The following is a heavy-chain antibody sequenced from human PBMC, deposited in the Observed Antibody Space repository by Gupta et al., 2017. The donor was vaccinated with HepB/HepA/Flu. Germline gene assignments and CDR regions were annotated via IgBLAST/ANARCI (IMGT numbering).Heavy chain of an antibody. J-gene: IGHJ4*01. D-gene: IGHD3-16*01. CDR2: ISSGGTST. CDR3: AKRSYDVASGDFES. Sequence: EVQLLESGGGLVQPGGSLRLSCAASGFTFSSFAMSWVRQAPGKGLEWVSGISSGGTSTYYADSVKGRFTISRDNSKNMLYLQMNSLRAEDTAVYFCAKRSYDVASGDFESWGQGNLVTVSS. CDR1: GFTFSSFA. V-gene: IGHV3-23*01.